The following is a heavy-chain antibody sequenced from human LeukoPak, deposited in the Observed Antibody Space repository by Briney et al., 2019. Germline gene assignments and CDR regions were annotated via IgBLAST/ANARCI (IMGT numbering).Heavy chain of an antibody. D-gene: IGHD3-16*01. CDR1: GFTFSSHR. J-gene: IGHJ4*02. Sequence: PGGSLRLSCAASGFTFSSHRMNWFRQAPGKGLEWVAHIKKDGSEKNYVDSVKGRFTISRDNTKNSVYLQMNSLRGEDTGVYYCAMDSYGPDDYWGQGTLVTVSS. V-gene: IGHV3-7*04. CDR3: AMDSYGPDDY. CDR2: IKKDGSEK.